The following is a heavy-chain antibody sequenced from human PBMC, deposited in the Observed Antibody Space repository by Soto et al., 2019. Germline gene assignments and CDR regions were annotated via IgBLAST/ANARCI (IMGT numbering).Heavy chain of an antibody. CDR3: GLAYCSGGSCYLDS. J-gene: IGHJ4*02. CDR2: ISWTGDSI. V-gene: IGHV3-9*01. CDR1: GFTFDDYA. Sequence: EVQLVESGGGLVQPGRSLRLSCAASGFTFDDYAMDWVRQAAGKGLEWVSGISWTGDSIGYADSVKGLLTIARDNAKNVLYLQMDSLRADDTAFYYCGLAYCSGGSCYLDSWGEGTLVIVSS. D-gene: IGHD2-15*01.